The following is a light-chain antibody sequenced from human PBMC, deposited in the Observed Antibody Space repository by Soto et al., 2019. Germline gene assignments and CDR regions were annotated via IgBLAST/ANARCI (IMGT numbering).Light chain of an antibody. Sequence: IQLTQSPSSLSASVGDRVTITCRASQAMSNYLAWYQQKPGKAPKVLIYAASSLHSGVPSRFSGSGSGTDFTPTISSLQPEDFATYYCQQLNSYPRTFGQGTKVEIK. CDR1: QAMSNY. V-gene: IGKV1-9*01. CDR2: AAS. J-gene: IGKJ1*01. CDR3: QQLNSYPRT.